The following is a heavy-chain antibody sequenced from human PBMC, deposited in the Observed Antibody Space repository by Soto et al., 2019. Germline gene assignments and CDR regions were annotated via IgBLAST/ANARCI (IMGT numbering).Heavy chain of an antibody. V-gene: IGHV3-53*01. CDR3: ARDCSVGCCYPALGA. CDR1: GCTVSSSY. CDR2: IYSGGST. D-gene: IGHD2-15*01. J-gene: IGHJ5*02. Sequence: EVQVVESGGGLIQPGGSLRLSCAASGCTVSSSYMSWVRQAPGKGLEWVSFIYSGGSTYYADSVKGRFTISRENSKNTLYLQMNSLRAEDTAVYYCARDCSVGCCYPALGAWGQGTLVTVSS.